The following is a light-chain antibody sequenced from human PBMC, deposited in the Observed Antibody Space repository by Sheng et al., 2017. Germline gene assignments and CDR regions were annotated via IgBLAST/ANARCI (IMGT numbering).Light chain of an antibody. CDR1: SSNIGAGYD. CDR2: GNS. J-gene: IGLJ2*01. CDR3: ATWDDSLSAVV. Sequence: QSVLTQPPSVSGAPGQTVIISCTGSSSNIGAGYDVQWYQQFSGTAPKVLIYGNSNRPSGVPDRFSGSKSGTSASLAITGLQAEDEADYYCATWDDSLSAVVFGGGTKLTVL. V-gene: IGLV1-40*01.